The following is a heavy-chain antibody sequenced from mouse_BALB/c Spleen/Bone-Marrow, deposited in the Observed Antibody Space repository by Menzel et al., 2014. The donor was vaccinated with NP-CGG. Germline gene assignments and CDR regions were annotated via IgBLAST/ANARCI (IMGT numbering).Heavy chain of an antibody. V-gene: IGHV7-3*02. CDR1: GFTFTDYY. CDR3: ARDIGGITLDY. Sequence: EVKLMESGGGLVQPGGSLILSCATSGFTFTDYYMNWVRQHPGKALEWLGFIRNKANGYTTEFSASVKGRFTISRDNSQSILYLQMNTLRAEDSATYYCARDIGGITLDYWGQGTTLTVSS. CDR2: IRNKANGYTT. J-gene: IGHJ2*01. D-gene: IGHD1-1*01.